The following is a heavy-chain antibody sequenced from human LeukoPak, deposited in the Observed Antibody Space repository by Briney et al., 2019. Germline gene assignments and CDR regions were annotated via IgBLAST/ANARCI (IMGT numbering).Heavy chain of an antibody. CDR2: INSDGRST. CDR1: GFTFSSYW. V-gene: IGHV3-74*03. J-gene: IGHJ4*02. Sequence: GGCLRLSCAASGFTFSSYWMHWVRQAPGKGLVWVSRINSDGRSTTYADSAKGRFTISRDNAKNTPYLQMNSLRAEDTAVYYCTRRYYSDSSGYYLFDYWGQGTLVTVPS. CDR3: TRRYYSDSSGYYLFDY. D-gene: IGHD3-22*01.